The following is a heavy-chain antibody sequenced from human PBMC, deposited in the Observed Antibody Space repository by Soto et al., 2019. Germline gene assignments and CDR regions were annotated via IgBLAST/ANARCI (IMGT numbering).Heavy chain of an antibody. V-gene: IGHV4-59*01. CDR2: IYYSGST. J-gene: IGHJ5*02. Sequence: SETLSLTCTVSGGSISSYYWSWIRQPPGKGLEWIGYIYYSGSTNYNPSLKSRVTISVDTSKNQFSLKLSSVTAADTAVYYCGRGLPVLRYFDWLSKTNWFDLWGQGTLVTVS. D-gene: IGHD3-9*01. CDR1: GGSISSYY. CDR3: GRGLPVLRYFDWLSKTNWFDL.